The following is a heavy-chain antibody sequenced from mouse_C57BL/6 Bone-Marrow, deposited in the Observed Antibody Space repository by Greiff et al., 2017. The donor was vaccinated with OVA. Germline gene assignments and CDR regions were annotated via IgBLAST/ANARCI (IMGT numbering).Heavy chain of an antibody. V-gene: IGHV5-4*01. CDR1: GFTFSSYA. CDR3: AREALITTVVARWYFDV. Sequence: EVKLMESGGGLVKPGGSLKLSCAASGFTFSSYAMSWVRQTPEKRLEWVATISDGGSYTYYPDNVKGRFTISRDNAKNNLYLQMSHLKSEDTAMYYCAREALITTVVARWYFDVWGTGTTVTVSS. J-gene: IGHJ1*03. D-gene: IGHD1-1*01. CDR2: ISDGGSYT.